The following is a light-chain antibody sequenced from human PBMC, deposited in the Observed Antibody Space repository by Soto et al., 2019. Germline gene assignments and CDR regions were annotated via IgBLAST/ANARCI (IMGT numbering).Light chain of an antibody. J-gene: IGKJ2*01. CDR1: QSVNNNY. Sequence: ETVLTQSPGTVSLSPGERATLSCRTSQSVNNNYLAWNQQKPGQAPRLLIYGVFNRATGIPDRFGGSGSGTDFTLTISGLQPEDSAVYYCQHYDGSPRTFGQGTRLEIK. CDR3: QHYDGSPRT. CDR2: GVF. V-gene: IGKV3-20*01.